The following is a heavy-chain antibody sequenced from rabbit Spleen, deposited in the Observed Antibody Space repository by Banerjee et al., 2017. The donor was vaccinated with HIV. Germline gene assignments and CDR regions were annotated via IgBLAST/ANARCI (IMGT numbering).Heavy chain of an antibody. V-gene: IGHV1S7*01. J-gene: IGHJ4*01. CDR3: ARENYSGYAHGL. Sequence: HLKESGGGLVQPGGSLKLSCTASGFTLSSYYMNWVRQAPGKGLEWIGYIDPVFGITYYANWVSGRFSISRENAQNTVFLQMTSLTAADTATYFCARENYSGYAHGLWGQGTLVTVS. CDR2: IDPVFGIT. D-gene: IGHD6-1*01. CDR1: GFTLSSYY.